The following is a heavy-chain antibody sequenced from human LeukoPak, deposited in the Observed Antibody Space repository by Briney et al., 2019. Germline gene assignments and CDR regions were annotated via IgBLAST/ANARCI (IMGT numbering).Heavy chain of an antibody. J-gene: IGHJ5*02. Sequence: SETLSLTCTVSGGSISSYYWGWIRQPPGKGLEWIGSIYHSGSTYYNPSLKSRVTISVDTSKNQFSLKLSSVTAADTAVYYCARDPGRNWNRAVFLDPWGQGTLVTVSS. CDR1: GGSISSYY. V-gene: IGHV4-38-2*02. CDR3: ARDPGRNWNRAVFLDP. CDR2: IYHSGST. D-gene: IGHD1-1*01.